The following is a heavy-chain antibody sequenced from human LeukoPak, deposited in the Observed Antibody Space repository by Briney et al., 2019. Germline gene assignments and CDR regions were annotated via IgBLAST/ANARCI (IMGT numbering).Heavy chain of an antibody. Sequence: RGGSRRLAWAASGLTFSAYGMQWVRHAPGKGREWVAFIRDEGSHKYHGGSREGRLTICRDNPKNALYLQMNTLTAEDTAVYSCAKRMGPMVTTGDRPLDYWGQGTPVIVSS. D-gene: IGHD4-17*01. CDR3: AKRMGPMVTTGDRPLDY. J-gene: IGHJ4*02. CDR1: GLTFSAYG. V-gene: IGHV3-30*02. CDR2: IRDEGSHK.